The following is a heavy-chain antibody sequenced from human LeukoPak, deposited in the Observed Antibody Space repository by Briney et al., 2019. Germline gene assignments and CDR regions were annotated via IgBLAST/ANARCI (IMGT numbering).Heavy chain of an antibody. J-gene: IGHJ6*03. V-gene: IGHV3-11*04. Sequence: KPGGSLRLSCAASGFTLSDYYMSWLRQTPGKGLEWVSYISSSGSTIYYADSVKGRFTISRDNAKSSLYLQMNSLGAEDTAVYYCARDSEPGYSGYDWVHYYYMDVWGKGTTVTVSS. CDR3: ARDSEPGYSGYDWVHYYYMDV. D-gene: IGHD5-12*01. CDR1: GFTLSDYY. CDR2: ISSSGSTI.